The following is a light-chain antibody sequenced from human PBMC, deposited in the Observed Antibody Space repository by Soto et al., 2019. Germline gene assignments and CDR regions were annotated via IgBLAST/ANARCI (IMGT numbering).Light chain of an antibody. J-gene: IGLJ2*01. CDR2: DVS. Sequence: QSALTQPASVSGSPGQSITISCTGTSSDVGGYNYVSWYQQHPGKAPKLMIYDVSNRPSGVSNRFSGSKSGNTASLTISGVPAEDEADYYSSSYISSRLVGFCGGAK. CDR1: SSDVGGYNY. CDR3: SSYISSRLVG. V-gene: IGLV2-14*01.